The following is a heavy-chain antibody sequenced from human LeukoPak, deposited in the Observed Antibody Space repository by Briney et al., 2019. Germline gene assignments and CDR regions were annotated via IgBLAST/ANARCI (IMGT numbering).Heavy chain of an antibody. D-gene: IGHD1-26*01. CDR3: AKERAYSGSYYFDY. Sequence: GGSLRLSCAASGFTFSSYAMSWVRQAPGKGLEWVSAISASGGTAYYADSVKGRFTISRDNSKDTLYLQMNSLGAEDTAVYYSAKERAYSGSYYFDYWGQGTLVTVSS. V-gene: IGHV3-23*01. CDR2: ISASGGTA. J-gene: IGHJ4*02. CDR1: GFTFSSYA.